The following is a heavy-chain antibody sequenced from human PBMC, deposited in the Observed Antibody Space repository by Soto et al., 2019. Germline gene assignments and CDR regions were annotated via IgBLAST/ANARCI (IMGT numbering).Heavy chain of an antibody. J-gene: IGHJ4*02. CDR2: ISWNSGRI. CDR3: AKENQVTLVREATFEH. D-gene: IGHD3-10*01. V-gene: IGHV3-9*01. CDR1: GFTFDDYA. Sequence: EVQLVESGGGLVQPGRSLRLSCAASGFTFDDYAMHWVRQAPGKGLEWVSGISWNSGRIGYADSVKGRFTISRDNAKNSLYLQMNSLRREDTALYYCAKENQVTLVREATFEHWGKGTLVTVSS.